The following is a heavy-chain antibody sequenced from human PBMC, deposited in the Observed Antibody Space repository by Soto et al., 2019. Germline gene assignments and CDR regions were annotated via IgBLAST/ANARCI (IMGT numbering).Heavy chain of an antibody. V-gene: IGHV1-69*12. Sequence: QVQLVQSGAEVKKPGSSVKVSCKASGGSLSNYGISWVRQAPGQGLEWMGAIIPVFGTPNYAQKFQDRVTITADESTTTVYMEVRSLTSEDTAVYDCARGDATKIVVTTYYAMDDWGQGTTVTVSS. D-gene: IGHD3-22*01. J-gene: IGHJ6*02. CDR3: ARGDATKIVVTTYYAMDD. CDR2: IIPVFGTP. CDR1: GGSLSNYG.